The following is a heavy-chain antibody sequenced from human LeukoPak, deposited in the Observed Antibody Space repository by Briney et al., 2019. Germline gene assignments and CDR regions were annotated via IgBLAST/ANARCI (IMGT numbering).Heavy chain of an antibody. CDR2: TSTNGGGT. V-gene: IGHV3-64*01. CDR1: GFTFSNYA. Sequence: GGSLRLSCAASGFTFSNYAMHWVRQAPGKGLEYVSATSTNGGGTYYATSLKDRFTISRDNSKSTLYLQMGSLRAEDMAVYYCARDRGTYPYYFDYWGQGTLVTVSS. CDR3: ARDRGTYPYYFDY. J-gene: IGHJ4*02. D-gene: IGHD1-26*01.